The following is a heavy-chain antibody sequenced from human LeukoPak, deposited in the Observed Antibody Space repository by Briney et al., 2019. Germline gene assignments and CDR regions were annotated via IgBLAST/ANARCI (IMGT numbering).Heavy chain of an antibody. CDR2: INHSGSI. J-gene: IGHJ5*02. Sequence: SETLSLTCAVYGGSFSGYYWSWIRQPPGKGLEWIGEINHSGSINYNPSLKSRVTISVDTSKNQFSLKLSSVTAADTAVYYCAREASSSAAAQRRNWFDPWGQGTLVTVSS. V-gene: IGHV4-34*01. D-gene: IGHD6-13*01. CDR1: GGSFSGYY. CDR3: AREASSSAAAQRRNWFDP.